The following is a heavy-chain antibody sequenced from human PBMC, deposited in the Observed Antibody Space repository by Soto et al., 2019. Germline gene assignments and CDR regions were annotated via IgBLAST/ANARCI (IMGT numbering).Heavy chain of an antibody. D-gene: IGHD2-2*01. CDR3: ASATGYCISTSCYSDYYYYGMDV. Sequence: GGSLRLSCAASGFTFSSYAMHWVRQAPGKGLEWVAVISYDGSNKYYADSVKGRFTISRDNSKNTLYLQMNSLRAEDTAVYYCASATGYCISTSCYSDYYYYGMDVWGQGTTVTVSS. V-gene: IGHV3-30-3*01. CDR2: ISYDGSNK. J-gene: IGHJ6*02. CDR1: GFTFSSYA.